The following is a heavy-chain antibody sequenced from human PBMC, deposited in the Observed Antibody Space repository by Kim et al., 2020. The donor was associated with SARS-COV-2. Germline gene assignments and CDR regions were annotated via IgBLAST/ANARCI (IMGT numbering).Heavy chain of an antibody. CDR3: ARDLYTATSH. CDR1: GFTVSSSY. J-gene: IGHJ4*02. CDR2: IHRGGGT. V-gene: IGHV3-53*01. Sequence: GGSLRLSCVASGFTVSSSYMTWVRQAPGKGLEWVSVIHRGGGTDYADSVKGRFTISRDNSKNTVYLQMNNLRAEDTAVYFCARDLYTATSHWGQGTLVTV. D-gene: IGHD3-16*01.